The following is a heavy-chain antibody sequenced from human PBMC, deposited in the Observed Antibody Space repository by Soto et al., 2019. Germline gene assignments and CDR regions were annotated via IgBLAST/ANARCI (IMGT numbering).Heavy chain of an antibody. V-gene: IGHV4-59*01. J-gene: IGHJ4*02. CDR2: TYHRGST. CDR3: ARIGGYHGPLDY. CDR1: GVSISSYF. D-gene: IGHD6-25*01. Sequence: SETLSLTCSVSGVSISSYFWSWIRQAPGRGLEWIGYTYHRGSTNYSPSLKSRVAISLDTSENQFSLKVNSVTAADTAVYYCARIGGYHGPLDYWGQGTPVTVSS.